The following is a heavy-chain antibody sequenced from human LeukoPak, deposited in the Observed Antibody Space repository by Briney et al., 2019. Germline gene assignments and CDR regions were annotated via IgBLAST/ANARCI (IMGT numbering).Heavy chain of an antibody. CDR1: GGSISSYY. CDR3: ATYYEDNNWFDP. V-gene: IGHV4-59*08. J-gene: IGHJ5*02. CDR2: IYYSGST. D-gene: IGHD3-22*01. Sequence: PSETLSLTCTVSGGSISSYYWSWIRQPPGKGLEWIGYIYYSGSTNYNPSLKSRVTISVDTSKNQFSLKLSSVTAADTAVYYCATYYEDNNWFDPWGQGTLVTVSS.